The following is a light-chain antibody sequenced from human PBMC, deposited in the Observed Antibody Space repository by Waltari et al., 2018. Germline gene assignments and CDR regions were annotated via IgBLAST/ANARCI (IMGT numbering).Light chain of an antibody. CDR2: GAS. J-gene: IGKJ5*01. V-gene: IGKV3-20*01. CDR1: QSVRSRY. Sequence: EIVLTQSPGTLSLSPGERATLSCTASQSVRSRYLAWYQQKPGQAPRLLIYGASSRATGIPDRFSGSGSGTDFTLTISRLEPEDFAVYYCQQYGSSSITFGQGTRLEIK. CDR3: QQYGSSSIT.